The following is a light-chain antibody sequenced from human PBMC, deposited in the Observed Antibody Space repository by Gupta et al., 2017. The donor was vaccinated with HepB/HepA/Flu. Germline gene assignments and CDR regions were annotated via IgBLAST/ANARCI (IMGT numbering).Light chain of an antibody. CDR1: QKIYNN. Sequence: EIVMTECPTTLSVSPGERATLSCRASQKIYNNLDWFQQKPGQAPRLLIYSASSRPTGIPARFSGSGSGTEFTLTISSLQSEDSAIYYCQQDHCWPRTFGQGTKVEIK. CDR3: QQDHCWPRT. V-gene: IGKV3-15*01. CDR2: SAS. J-gene: IGKJ1*01.